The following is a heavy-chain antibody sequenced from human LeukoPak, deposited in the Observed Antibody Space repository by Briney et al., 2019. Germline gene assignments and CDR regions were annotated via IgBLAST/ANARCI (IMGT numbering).Heavy chain of an antibody. Sequence: GGSLRLPCAASGLTVSSNYMSWVRQAPGRGLEWVSIIYTGGRTYFADSVKGRFTISRDDSKNTLHLQMNGLRAEDTAVYYCTRGGSHLGAFDIWGQGTMVTVSS. CDR1: GLTVSSNY. V-gene: IGHV3-53*01. CDR3: TRGGSHLGAFDI. J-gene: IGHJ3*02. CDR2: IYTGGRT. D-gene: IGHD1-26*01.